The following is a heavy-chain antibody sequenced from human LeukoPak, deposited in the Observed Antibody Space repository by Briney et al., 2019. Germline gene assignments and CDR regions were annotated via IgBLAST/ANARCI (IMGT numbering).Heavy chain of an antibody. CDR2: IYYSGST. CDR3: ARVKASSTSWTFDQ. V-gene: IGHV4-59*12. Sequence: SETLSLICAVSGGSIRDYQWSWIRQPPGKGLEWIGRIYYSGSTVYNPSLNRRLTMAIDTSKNQFSLTLKSVTSSATAVYYCARVKASSTSWTFDQWGQGALVTVSS. CDR1: GGSIRDYQ. D-gene: IGHD2-2*01. J-gene: IGHJ4*02.